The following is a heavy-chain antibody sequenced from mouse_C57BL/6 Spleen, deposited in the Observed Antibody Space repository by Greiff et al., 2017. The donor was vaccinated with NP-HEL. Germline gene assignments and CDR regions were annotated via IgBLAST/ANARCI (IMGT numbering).Heavy chain of an antibody. D-gene: IGHD1-1*01. CDR3: ARGGNYYGTSNY. J-gene: IGHJ2*01. CDR1: GYTFTSYW. V-gene: IGHV1-53*01. Sequence: QVQLQQSGTELVKPGASVKLSCKASGYTFTSYWMHWVKQRPGQGLEWIGNINPSNGGTNYNEKFKSKATLTVDKSSSTAYMQLSSLTSEDSAVYYCARGGNYYGTSNYWGQGTTLTVSS. CDR2: INPSNGGT.